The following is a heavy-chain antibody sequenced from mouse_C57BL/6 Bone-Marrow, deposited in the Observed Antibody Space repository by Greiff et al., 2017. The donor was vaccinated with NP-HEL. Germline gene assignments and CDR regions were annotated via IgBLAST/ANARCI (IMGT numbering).Heavy chain of an antibody. J-gene: IGHJ2*01. CDR3: GDGYYVDY. V-gene: IGHV1-85*01. CDR1: GYTFTSYD. Sequence: VKLQQSGPELVKPGASVKLSCKASGYTFTSYDINWVKQRPGQGLEWIGWIYPRDGSTKYNEKFKGKATLTVDTSSSTAYMELHSLTSEDSAVYFCGDGYYVDYWGQGTTLTVSS. CDR2: IYPRDGST. D-gene: IGHD2-3*01.